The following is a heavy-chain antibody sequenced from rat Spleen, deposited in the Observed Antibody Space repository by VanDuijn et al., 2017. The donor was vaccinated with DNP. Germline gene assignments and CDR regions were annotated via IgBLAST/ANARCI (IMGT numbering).Heavy chain of an antibody. CDR2: ISPSDSRT. Sequence: EVHLVETGGGLVQPGRSLKLSCVASGFTFSSYWMTWIRQVPGKGLEWVAAISPSDSRTYYPDSVKGRFTISRDDAKSSLYLQMNSLKSEDTATYYCATHSGWFAYWGQGSPVTVSS. D-gene: IGHD1-1*01. CDR1: GFTFSSYW. CDR3: ATHSGWFAY. J-gene: IGHJ3*01. V-gene: IGHV5-31*01.